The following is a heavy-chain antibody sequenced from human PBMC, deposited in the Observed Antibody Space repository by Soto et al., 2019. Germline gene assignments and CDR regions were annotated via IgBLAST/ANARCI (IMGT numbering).Heavy chain of an antibody. CDR2: IYPGDSDT. CDR1: GYYFSSNR. Sequence: CDSLWISRKRYGYYFSSNRIAWGRQMPGKGLEWMGIIYPGDSDTRYSPSSQGQVTISADKSINTAYLQWSSIQASDTAMYYCARHLNWISDYWGQGTLVTVTS. CDR3: ARHLNWISDY. V-gene: IGHV5-51*01. D-gene: IGHD1-1*01. J-gene: IGHJ4*02.